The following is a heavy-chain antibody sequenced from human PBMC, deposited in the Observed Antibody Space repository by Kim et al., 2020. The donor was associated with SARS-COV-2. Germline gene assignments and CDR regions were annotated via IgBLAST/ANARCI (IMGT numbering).Heavy chain of an antibody. D-gene: IGHD6-19*01. J-gene: IGHJ5*02. Sequence: ASVKVSCKASGYTFTSYYMHWVRQAPGQGLEWMGIINPSGGSTSYAQKFQGRVNMTRDTSTSTAYMELSSLRTEDTAVYYCARERGSTFRPSTGAVSFVPWVEGTLVTLSS. CDR2: INPSGGST. CDR3: ARERGSTFRPSTGAVSFVP. V-gene: IGHV1-46*01. CDR1: GYTFTSYY.